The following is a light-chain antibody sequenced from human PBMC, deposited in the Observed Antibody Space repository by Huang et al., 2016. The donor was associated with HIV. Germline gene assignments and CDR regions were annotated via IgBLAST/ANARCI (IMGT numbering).Light chain of an antibody. CDR2: GAS. J-gene: IGKJ4*01. Sequence: EIVLTQSPGTLSVTPGERVTLSCRTSQSLGSDLAWYQHKPGQPPRLLIYGASTRATGIPATFSGSGSGSEFTLTISSLQSEDFALYYCQQYNYWSPLTFGGGTKVEIK. CDR1: QSLGSD. CDR3: QQYNYWSPLT. V-gene: IGKV3-15*01.